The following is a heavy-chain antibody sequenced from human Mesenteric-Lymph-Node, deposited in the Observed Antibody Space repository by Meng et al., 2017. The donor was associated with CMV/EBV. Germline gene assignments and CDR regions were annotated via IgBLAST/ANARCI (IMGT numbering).Heavy chain of an antibody. CDR2: IYYSGST. CDR1: GGSISSSN. Sequence: GSLSLTCTVSGGSISSSNWGWIRQPPGKGLEWIGSIYYSGSTYYNPSLKSRLTISVDTSKNQFSLKLSSVTAADTAVYYCARVGYSSSPWGQGTLVTVSS. V-gene: IGHV4-39*07. CDR3: ARVGYSSSP. D-gene: IGHD6-13*01. J-gene: IGHJ5*02.